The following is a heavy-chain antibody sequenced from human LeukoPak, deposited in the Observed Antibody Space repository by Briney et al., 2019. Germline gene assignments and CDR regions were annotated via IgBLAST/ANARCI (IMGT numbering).Heavy chain of an antibody. Sequence: GGSLRLSCAASGFTFSSYWMSWVRQAPGKGLEWVANIKQDGSEKYYVDSVKGRFTISRDDSKNTLYLQMNSLKTEDTAVYYCTSLGGVIIDYWGQGTLVTVSS. V-gene: IGHV3-7*03. CDR1: GFTFSSYW. D-gene: IGHD3-10*01. CDR3: TSLGGVIIDY. J-gene: IGHJ4*02. CDR2: IKQDGSEK.